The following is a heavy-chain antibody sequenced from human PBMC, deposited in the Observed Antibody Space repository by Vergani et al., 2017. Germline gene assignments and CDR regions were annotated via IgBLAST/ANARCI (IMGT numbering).Heavy chain of an antibody. CDR1: GFSFGDYA. CDR2: IRNKAYGGTT. J-gene: IGHJ4*02. Sequence: EVQLVESGGGLVPPGRSLRLSCAASGFSFGDYAMTWVRQAPGKGLEWVAFIRNKAYGGTTEYAASVKVRFTISRDDSKRLAYLQLSGLKTEDTAVYFCSRARGYSFGYSDYWGQGTLVTVSS. D-gene: IGHD5-18*01. V-gene: IGHV3-49*04. CDR3: SRARGYSFGYSDY.